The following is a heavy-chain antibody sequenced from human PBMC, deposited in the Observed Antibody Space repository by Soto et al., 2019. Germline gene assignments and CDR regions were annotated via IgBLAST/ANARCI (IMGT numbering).Heavy chain of an antibody. CDR2: IYYSGST. Sequence: SETLSLTCTVSGGSISSYYWSWIRQPPGKGLEWIGYIYYSGSTNYNPSLRSRVTISVDTSKNQFSPKLSSVTAADTAVYYCARNSGMTTVTYVDYWGQGTLVTVSS. J-gene: IGHJ4*02. D-gene: IGHD4-17*01. V-gene: IGHV4-59*08. CDR1: GGSISSYY. CDR3: ARNSGMTTVTYVDY.